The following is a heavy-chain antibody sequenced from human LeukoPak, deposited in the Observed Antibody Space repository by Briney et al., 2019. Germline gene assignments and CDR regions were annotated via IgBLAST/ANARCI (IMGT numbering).Heavy chain of an antibody. CDR3: AKDSSVPYGITE. D-gene: IGHD4-17*01. V-gene: IGHV3-23*01. Sequence: GGSLRLSCAASGFTFSNYAMSWVRQAPGKGLELVSAISPSDGNTFYADSVKGRFTISRDNSMNPLSLHMNSLRAEDTALYYCAKDSSVPYGITEWGQGTLVTVSS. CDR2: ISPSDGNT. J-gene: IGHJ4*02. CDR1: GFTFSNYA.